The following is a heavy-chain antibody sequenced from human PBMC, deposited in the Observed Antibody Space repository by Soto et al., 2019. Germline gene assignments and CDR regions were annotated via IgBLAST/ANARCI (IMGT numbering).Heavy chain of an antibody. CDR3: TTVGDIPRLATFDY. V-gene: IGHV3-15*01. CDR1: GFTFSNAW. J-gene: IGHJ4*02. CDR2: IKSKTDGGTT. Sequence: GGSLRLSCAASGFTFSNAWMSWFRQAPGKGLEWVGRIKSKTDGGTTDYAAPVKGRFTISRDDSKNTLYLQMNSLKTEDTAVYYCTTVGDIPRLATFDYWGQGTLVTVSS. D-gene: IGHD3-9*01.